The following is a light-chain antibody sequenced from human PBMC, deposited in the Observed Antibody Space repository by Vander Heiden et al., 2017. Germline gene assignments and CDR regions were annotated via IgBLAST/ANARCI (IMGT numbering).Light chain of an antibody. CDR1: QNIDSNY. J-gene: IGKJ1*01. Sequence: EIVLTQSPGTLSLSPGERATLSCRASQNIDSNYLAWYQQKPGQPPRLLMYGASSRATGIPDRFSGRGSGTDFTLTSTRLEPEDFAVYYWQQYDSSRTFGRGTKVQVK. CDR2: GAS. V-gene: IGKV3-20*01. CDR3: QQYDSSRT.